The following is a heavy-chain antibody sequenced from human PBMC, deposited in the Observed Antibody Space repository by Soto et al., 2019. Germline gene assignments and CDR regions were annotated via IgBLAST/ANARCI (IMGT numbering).Heavy chain of an antibody. CDR2: FDPEDGET. V-gene: IGHV1-24*01. CDR1: GYTLTELS. CDR3: ATSRQWPTRNYYYYYGMDV. J-gene: IGHJ6*02. D-gene: IGHD6-19*01. Sequence: ASVKVSCKVSGYTLTELSMHWVRQAPGKGLEWMGGFDPEDGETIYAQKFQGRVTMTEDTSTDTAYMELSSLRSEDTAVYYCATSRQWPTRNYYYYYGMDVWGQGTTVTVSS.